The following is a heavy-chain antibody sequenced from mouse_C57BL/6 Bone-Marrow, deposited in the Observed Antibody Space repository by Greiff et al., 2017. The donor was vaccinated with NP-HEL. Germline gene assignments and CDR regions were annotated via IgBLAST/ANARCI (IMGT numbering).Heavy chain of an antibody. CDR1: GCTFTSYW. D-gene: IGHD1-1*01. J-gene: IGHJ1*03. Sequence: VQLQQPGAELVKPGASVKLSCKASGCTFTSYWMHWVKQRPGQGLEWIGMIHPNSGSTNYNEKFKSKATLTVDKSSSTAYMQLSSLTSEDSPVYYCAKGFYGSSRSYWYFDVWGTGTTVTVSS. V-gene: IGHV1-64*01. CDR3: AKGFYGSSRSYWYFDV. CDR2: IHPNSGST.